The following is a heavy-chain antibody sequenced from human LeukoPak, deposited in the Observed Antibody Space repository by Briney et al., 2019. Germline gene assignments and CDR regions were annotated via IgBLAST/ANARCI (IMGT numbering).Heavy chain of an antibody. V-gene: IGHV3-53*01. CDR2: IYSGGST. J-gene: IGHJ6*02. Sequence: GGSLRLSCAASGFTVSSNDMSWVRQAPGKGLEWVSVIYSGGSTYYADSVKGRFTISRDNSKNTLYLQMNSLRAEDTAVYYCAGCSGGSCYYYGMDVWGQGTTVTASS. CDR3: AGCSGGSCYYYGMDV. CDR1: GFTVSSND. D-gene: IGHD2-15*01.